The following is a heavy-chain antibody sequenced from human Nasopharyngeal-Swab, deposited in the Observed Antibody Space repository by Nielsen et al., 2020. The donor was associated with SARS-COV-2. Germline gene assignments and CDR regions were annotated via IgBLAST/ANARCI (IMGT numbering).Heavy chain of an antibody. V-gene: IGHV3-23*01. Sequence: GESLKISCAASGFTLSSYAMSWVRQTPGKGLEWVSAITGSGGRTYYADSVKGRFTISRDNSKNTLYLQMNSLRAEDTAIYYCANLWFGEPAGYYYSYAMDVWGKGTTVTVSS. CDR1: GFTLSSYA. CDR2: ITGSGGRT. J-gene: IGHJ6*04. D-gene: IGHD3-10*01. CDR3: ANLWFGEPAGYYYSYAMDV.